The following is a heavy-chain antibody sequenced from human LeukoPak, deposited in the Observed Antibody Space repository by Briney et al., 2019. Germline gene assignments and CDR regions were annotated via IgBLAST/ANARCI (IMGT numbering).Heavy chain of an antibody. V-gene: IGHV4-59*08. D-gene: IGHD1-1*01. CDR3: ARVCEIRHLLLDV. CDR1: GGSISSYY. CDR2: IYYSGST. J-gene: IGHJ6*02. Sequence: SETLSLTCTVSGGSISSYYWSWIRQPPGKGLEWIGYIYYSGSTNYNPSLKSRVTISVDTSKNKFSLKLSSVTAADTAVDYCARVCEIRHLLLDVWGQGTTVTVSS.